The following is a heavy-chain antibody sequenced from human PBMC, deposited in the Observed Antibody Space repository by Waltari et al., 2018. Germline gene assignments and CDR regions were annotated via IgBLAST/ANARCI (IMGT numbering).Heavy chain of an antibody. V-gene: IGHV5-51*01. J-gene: IGHJ4*02. Sequence: VQLVQSGAEVKKPGSSVKVSCKASGGTFSSYTISWVRQMPGKGLEWMGIIYPGDSDTRYSPSFQGQVTISADKSISTAYLQWSSLKASDTAMYYCARHAIDYYDLTIDYWGQGTLVTVSS. CDR3: ARHAIDYYDLTIDY. CDR1: GGTFSSYT. D-gene: IGHD3-22*01. CDR2: IYPGDSDT.